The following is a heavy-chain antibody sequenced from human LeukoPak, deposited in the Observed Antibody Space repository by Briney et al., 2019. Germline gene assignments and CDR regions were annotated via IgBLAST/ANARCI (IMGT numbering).Heavy chain of an antibody. D-gene: IGHD1-1*01. V-gene: IGHV4-59*01. CDR2: ILYSGST. Sequence: PSETLPLTCTVSGGSISSYYCTWIRQSPGKGLEWIGYILYSGSTNNNPSLKGRVTVSVDTSKNQFSLKLTSVTAADTAVYYCAAGDKRPIQLDYWGQGTLVTVSS. CDR3: AAGDKRPIQLDY. CDR1: GGSISSYY. J-gene: IGHJ4*02.